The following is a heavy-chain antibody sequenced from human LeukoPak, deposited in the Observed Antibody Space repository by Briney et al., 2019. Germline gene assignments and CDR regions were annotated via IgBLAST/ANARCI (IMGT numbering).Heavy chain of an antibody. V-gene: IGHV3-30-3*01. D-gene: IGHD1-26*01. Sequence: GGSLRLSCAASGFIFSQYSMNWVRQAPGKGLEWVAVISYDGSNKYYADSVKGRFTISRDNSKNTLYLQMNSLRAEDTAVYYCARDRVGATDYFDYWGQGTLVTVSS. J-gene: IGHJ4*02. CDR3: ARDRVGATDYFDY. CDR2: ISYDGSNK. CDR1: GFIFSQYS.